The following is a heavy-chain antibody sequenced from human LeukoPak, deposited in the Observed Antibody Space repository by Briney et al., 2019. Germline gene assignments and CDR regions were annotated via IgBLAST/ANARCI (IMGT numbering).Heavy chain of an antibody. Sequence: QPGGSLRLSCIASGFTFSSYEMSWVRQAPGKGLEWVSYISSSSGIFYSDSVKGRFTISRDNAKNSLYLQMNSLRAEDTAIYYCARGFSYWGQGTLVTVSS. CDR3: ARGFSY. CDR1: GFTFSSYE. V-gene: IGHV3-48*03. J-gene: IGHJ4*02. CDR2: ISSSSGI.